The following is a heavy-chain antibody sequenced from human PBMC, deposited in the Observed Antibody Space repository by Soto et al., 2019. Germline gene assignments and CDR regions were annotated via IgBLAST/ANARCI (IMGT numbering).Heavy chain of an antibody. V-gene: IGHV4-59*08. J-gene: IGHJ5*02. CDR1: GGISQIYY. D-gene: IGHD4-17*01. Sequence: GGISQIYYWSWIRQPPGKGLEWIGHIYYSGSTNYNPSLESRVTMSVDTSKNQFFLRLSSVTAADTAVYYCVTYCDYFKWFDPWGQGTLVTVSS. CDR2: IYYSGST. CDR3: VTYCDYFKWFDP.